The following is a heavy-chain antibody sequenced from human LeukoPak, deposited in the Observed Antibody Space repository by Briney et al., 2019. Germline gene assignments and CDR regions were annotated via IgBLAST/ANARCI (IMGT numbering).Heavy chain of an antibody. CDR2: IWYDGSNK. CDR1: GFTFSSYV. J-gene: IGHJ4*02. CDR3: AREYPPRYYYDSSGYLDY. Sequence: PGRSLRLSCAASGFTFSSYVMHWVRHAPGKGLERVSVIWYDGSNKYYADSVKGRFTISRDNSKNTLYLQMNRLRAEDTAVYYCAREYPPRYYYDSSGYLDYWGQGTLVTVSS. D-gene: IGHD3-22*01. V-gene: IGHV3-33*01.